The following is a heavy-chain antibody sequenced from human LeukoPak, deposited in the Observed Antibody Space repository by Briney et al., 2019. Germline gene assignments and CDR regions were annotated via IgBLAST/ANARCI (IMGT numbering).Heavy chain of an antibody. V-gene: IGHV1-2*02. D-gene: IGHD3-22*01. CDR2: INPNSGAT. CDR1: GYTFTAYY. Sequence: ASVKVSCKPSGYTFTAYYMHWVRQAPGQGLEWMGWINPNSGATNYTQNFQGRVTMTRDTSISTAYMELSRLKSDDTAVYYCARSYYYDSYFDYWGQGTLVTGSS. CDR3: ARSYYYDSYFDY. J-gene: IGHJ4*02.